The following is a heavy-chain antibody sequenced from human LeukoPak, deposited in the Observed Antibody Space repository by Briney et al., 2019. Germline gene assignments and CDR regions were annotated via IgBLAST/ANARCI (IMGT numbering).Heavy chain of an antibody. CDR1: GYTFTSYD. D-gene: IGHD6-13*01. Sequence: ASVTLSCKASGYTFTSYDINWVRQATGQGLEWMGWMNPNSGNTGYAQKFQGRVTMTRNTSISTAYMELSSLRSEDTAVYYCAREGQQTGFDYWGQGTLVTVSS. V-gene: IGHV1-8*01. J-gene: IGHJ4*02. CDR3: AREGQQTGFDY. CDR2: MNPNSGNT.